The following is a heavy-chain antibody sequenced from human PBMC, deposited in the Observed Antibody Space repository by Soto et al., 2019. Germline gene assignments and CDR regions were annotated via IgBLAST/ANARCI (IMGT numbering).Heavy chain of an antibody. CDR2: IYTSGST. Sequence: SETLSLTCTVSGGSISSYYWSWIRQPAGKGLEWIGRIYTSGSTNYNPSLKSRVTMSVDTSKNQFSLKLSSVTAADTAVYYCARDRKQLWSTGYYGMDVWGQGTTVTVS. V-gene: IGHV4-4*07. D-gene: IGHD5-18*01. CDR1: GGSISSYY. CDR3: ARDRKQLWSTGYYGMDV. J-gene: IGHJ6*02.